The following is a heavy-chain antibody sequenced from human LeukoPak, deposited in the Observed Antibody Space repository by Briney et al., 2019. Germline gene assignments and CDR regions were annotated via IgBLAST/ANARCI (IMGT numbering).Heavy chain of an antibody. CDR3: ASHGPYSSGPSDAFDI. V-gene: IGHV5-51*01. CDR1: GYSFTNYW. J-gene: IGHJ3*02. CDR2: IYPGDSDT. Sequence: GESLKISCKGSGYSFTNYWIGWVRQMPGKGLEWMGIIYPGDSDTRYSPSFQGQVTISADKSISTAYLQWSSLKASDTAMYYCASHGPYSSGPSDAFDIWGQGTVVTVSS. D-gene: IGHD3-22*01.